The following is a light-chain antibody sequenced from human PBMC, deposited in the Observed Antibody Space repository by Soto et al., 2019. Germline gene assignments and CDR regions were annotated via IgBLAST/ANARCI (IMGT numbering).Light chain of an antibody. V-gene: IGKV1-12*01. CDR3: HQASSFPLT. Sequence: DIQMTQSPSSVSASVGDTVTITCRASQVISSWLAWYQHKPGRAPKLLIYKASNLQPGVPSRFSGSGSEADYTFTLTIRNLQPEDFATYYCHQASSFPLTFGGGTKAEIK. J-gene: IGKJ4*01. CDR2: KAS. CDR1: QVISSW.